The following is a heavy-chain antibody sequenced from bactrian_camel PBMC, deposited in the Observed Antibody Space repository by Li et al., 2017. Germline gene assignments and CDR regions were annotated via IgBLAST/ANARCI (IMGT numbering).Heavy chain of an antibody. J-gene: IGHJ4*01. CDR2: IYLRGGNT. D-gene: IGHD3*01. Sequence: HVQLVESGGGSVQPGGSLNLSCVPAKDPITRHHCIGWFRQSPGKELEGVASIYLRGGNTYYKDSVKGRFTISQDRAKNTVYLQMNDLESDDSAVYYCAAGWDCYVDPNDYRYWGQGTQVTVSS. CDR3: AAGWDCYVDPNDYRY. V-gene: IGHV3S1*01. CDR1: KDPITRHHC.